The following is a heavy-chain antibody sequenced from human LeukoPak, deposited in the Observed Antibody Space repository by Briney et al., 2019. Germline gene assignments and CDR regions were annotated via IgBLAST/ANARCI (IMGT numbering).Heavy chain of an antibody. J-gene: IGHJ5*02. D-gene: IGHD3-10*01. Sequence: SETLSLTCAVYGGSFSGYYWSWIRQPPGKGLEWIGEINHSGSTNYNPSLKSRVTISVDTSKKQFSLKLSSVTAADTAVYSCARGLEDYGSGSYYNLHWFDPWGQGTLVTVSS. CDR2: INHSGST. CDR1: GGSFSGYY. V-gene: IGHV4-34*01. CDR3: ARGLEDYGSGSYYNLHWFDP.